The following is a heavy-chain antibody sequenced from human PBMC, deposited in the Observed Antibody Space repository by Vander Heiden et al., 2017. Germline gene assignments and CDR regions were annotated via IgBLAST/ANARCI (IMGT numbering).Heavy chain of an antibody. CDR1: GFPFDDSA. V-gene: IGHV3-9*01. CDR3: AKLSIAVAHDDY. Sequence: EVQLVESGGGLVPPGRSLRLSCSASGFPFDDSAMHGGRQARGKGLEWVSGISWKSGSIGYADSVKGRFTISRDNAKNSLYLQMNSLRAEDTALYYCAKLSIAVAHDDYWGQGTLVTVSS. D-gene: IGHD6-19*01. CDR2: ISWKSGSI. J-gene: IGHJ4*02.